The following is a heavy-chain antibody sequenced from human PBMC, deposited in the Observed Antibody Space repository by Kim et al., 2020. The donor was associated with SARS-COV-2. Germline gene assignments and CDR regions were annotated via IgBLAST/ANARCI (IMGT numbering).Heavy chain of an antibody. J-gene: IGHJ4*02. Sequence: YNPSIKSRVTISVDTTKNQFCLKLSSVTAADTAVYDCAREESRVAVYDYWGQRTLVTVSS. D-gene: IGHD6-19*01. V-gene: IGHV4-34*01. CDR3: AREESRVAVYDY.